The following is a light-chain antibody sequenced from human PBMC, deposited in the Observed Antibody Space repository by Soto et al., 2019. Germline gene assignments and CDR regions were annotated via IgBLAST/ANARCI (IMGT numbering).Light chain of an antibody. V-gene: IGLV2-14*01. Sequence: QSVLTQPASVSGSPGQSITISCTGTSIDVGGYNYVSWYQQHPGKAPKLMIYDVSNRPSGVSNRFSGSKSGNTASLTISGLQAEDEADYYCSSYTSSSTQVFGGGTKVTVL. CDR2: DVS. CDR1: SIDVGGYNY. J-gene: IGLJ2*01. CDR3: SSYTSSSTQV.